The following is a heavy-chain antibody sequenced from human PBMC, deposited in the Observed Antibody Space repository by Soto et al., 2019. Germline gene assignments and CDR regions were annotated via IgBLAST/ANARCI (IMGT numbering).Heavy chain of an antibody. V-gene: IGHV1-3*01. J-gene: IGHJ3*02. CDR2: INAGNGNT. Sequence: ASVKVSCKASGYTFTSYAMSWVRQAPGQRLEWMGWINAGNGNTKYSQKFQGRVTITRDTSASTAYMELSSLRSEDTAVYYCAREAYGKLSAFDIWGQGTMVTVSS. CDR1: GYTFTSYA. D-gene: IGHD4-17*01. CDR3: AREAYGKLSAFDI.